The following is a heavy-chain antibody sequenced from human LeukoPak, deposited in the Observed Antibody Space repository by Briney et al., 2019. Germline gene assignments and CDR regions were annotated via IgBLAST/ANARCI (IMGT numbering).Heavy chain of an antibody. V-gene: IGHV3-11*06. CDR3: ARDGYCSGGSCSRRNWFDP. CDR1: GFTFSDYY. D-gene: IGHD2-15*01. CDR2: ISSSSSYT. Sequence: GGPLRLSCAASGFTFSDYYMSWIRQAPGKGLEWVSYISSSSSYTNYADSVKGRFTISRDNAKNSLYLQMNSLRAEDTAVYYCARDGYCSGGSCSRRNWFDPWGQGTLVTVSS. J-gene: IGHJ5*02.